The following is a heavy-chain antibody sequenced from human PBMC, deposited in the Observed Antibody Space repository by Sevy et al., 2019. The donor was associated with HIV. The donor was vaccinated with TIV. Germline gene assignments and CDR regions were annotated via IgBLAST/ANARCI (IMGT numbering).Heavy chain of an antibody. Sequence: SETPSLTCTVSGGSMSSYYWSWIRQPPGKGLEWIGYIYYIGSTNYNPSLKSRVTISVDTSKNQFSLKLSSVTAADTAVYYCARVRQQLVGSLDYWGQGTLVTVSS. J-gene: IGHJ4*02. D-gene: IGHD6-13*01. CDR1: GGSMSSYY. CDR2: IYYIGST. V-gene: IGHV4-59*01. CDR3: ARVRQQLVGSLDY.